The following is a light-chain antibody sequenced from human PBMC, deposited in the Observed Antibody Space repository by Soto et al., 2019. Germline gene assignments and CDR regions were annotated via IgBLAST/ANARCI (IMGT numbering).Light chain of an antibody. J-gene: IGKJ1*01. Sequence: DIQMTQSPSTLSASVGDRVTITCRASQSISSWLAWYQQKPGKAPNLLIYDASSLESGVPSRFSGSGFGTEFTLTISSLQPDDFATYYCQRYNGYSSFGQGTKVEIK. CDR3: QRYNGYSS. V-gene: IGKV1-5*01. CDR2: DAS. CDR1: QSISSW.